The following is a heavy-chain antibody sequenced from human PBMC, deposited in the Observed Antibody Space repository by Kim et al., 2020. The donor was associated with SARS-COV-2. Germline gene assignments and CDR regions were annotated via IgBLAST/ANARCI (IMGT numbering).Heavy chain of an antibody. CDR1: GGSISHYY. CDR3: ARGFTTPCSGCPHFDP. J-gene: IGHJ2*01. Sequence: SETLSLTCTVSGGSISHYYWNWIRQPPGKGLEWIGYVYYTGDTNYNPSLKSRVTISVDTSNNQFSLRLRSMTAADTAVYYCARGFTTPCSGCPHFDPWG. D-gene: IGHD1-1*01. CDR2: VYYTGDT. V-gene: IGHV4-59*01.